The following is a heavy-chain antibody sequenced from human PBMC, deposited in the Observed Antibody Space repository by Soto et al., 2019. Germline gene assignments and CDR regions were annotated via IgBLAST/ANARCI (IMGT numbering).Heavy chain of an antibody. Sequence: GGSLRLSCAASGFDVSNTDMSWVRQAPGKGLEWVSVIFSGGYTNYADSVKGRFIVSRDSPKNTLYLQMDSLRAEDTAVYYCAREAIIVIAAPEYYFDYWGQGTLVTVSS. D-gene: IGHD3-22*01. CDR2: IFSGGYT. V-gene: IGHV3-66*01. CDR3: AREAIIVIAAPEYYFDY. CDR1: GFDVSNTD. J-gene: IGHJ4*02.